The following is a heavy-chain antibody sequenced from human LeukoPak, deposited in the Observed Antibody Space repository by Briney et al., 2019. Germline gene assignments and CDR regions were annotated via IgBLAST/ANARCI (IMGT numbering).Heavy chain of an antibody. V-gene: IGHV4-39*07. J-gene: IGHJ4*02. D-gene: IGHD3-22*01. CDR1: GGSISSSSYY. CDR2: IYYSGST. CDR3: ARRPLGSGYRGPVQTPWAY. Sequence: SETLSLTCTVSGGSISSSSYYWGWIRQPPGKGLEWIGSIYYSGSTYYNPSLKSRVTISVDTSKNQFSLKLSSVTAADTAVYYCARRPLGSGYRGPVQTPWAYWGQGTLVTVSS.